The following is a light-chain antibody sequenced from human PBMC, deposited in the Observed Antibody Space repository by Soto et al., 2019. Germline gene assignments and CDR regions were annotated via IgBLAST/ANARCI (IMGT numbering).Light chain of an antibody. CDR2: DAS. CDR1: QSVSSS. J-gene: IGKJ1*01. Sequence: EIVLTQSPATLSLSPGERATLSCRASQSVSSSLAWYQQKPGQAPRLLIYDASNRATGIPARFSGSGSGTDFTRTISSLEPEDFAVYYCQQRSSWPPWTFGQGTKVEIK. V-gene: IGKV3-11*01. CDR3: QQRSSWPPWT.